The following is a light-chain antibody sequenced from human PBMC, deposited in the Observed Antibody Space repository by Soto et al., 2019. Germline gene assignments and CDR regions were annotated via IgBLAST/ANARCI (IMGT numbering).Light chain of an antibody. CDR2: LGS. V-gene: IGKV2-28*01. CDR1: QSLLHSNGYIY. J-gene: IGKJ1*01. CDR3: MQALQTRT. Sequence: DIVMTQSPLSLPVTPGEPASISCRSSQSLLHSNGYIYLDWYLQKPGQSPQLLIYLGSNRASGVPDRFSGSGSGTDFTLKISRVEAEDVGVYYCMQALQTRTFVQGTKVEIK.